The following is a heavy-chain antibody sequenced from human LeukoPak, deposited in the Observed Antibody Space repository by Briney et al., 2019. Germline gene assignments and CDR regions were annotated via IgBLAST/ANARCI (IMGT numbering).Heavy chain of an antibody. V-gene: IGHV3-7*01. CDR3: ARHRSGGSQDDAFDI. J-gene: IGHJ3*02. CDR2: IKQDGSEK. D-gene: IGHD2-15*01. CDR1: GFTFSSYW. Sequence: GGSLRLSCAASGFTFSSYWMSWVRQAPGKGLEWVADIKQDGSEKYYVDSVKGRFTISRQNAKNSLFLQMNSLRAEDTAVYYCARHRSGGSQDDAFDIWGQGTMVTVSS.